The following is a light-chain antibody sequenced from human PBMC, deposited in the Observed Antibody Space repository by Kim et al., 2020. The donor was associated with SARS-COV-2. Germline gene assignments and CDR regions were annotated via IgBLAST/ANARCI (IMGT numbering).Light chain of an antibody. V-gene: IGLV2-14*03. CDR2: HVS. CDR1: SSDVGGYNY. J-gene: IGLJ2*01. CDR3: SSYTSSSTLEV. Sequence: SITTPCTGTSSDVGGYNYVSWYQQHPGNAPKLMIYHVSNRPSGVSDRFSGSKSGNTASLTISGLQAEDEADYYCSSYTSSSTLEVFGGGTQLTVL.